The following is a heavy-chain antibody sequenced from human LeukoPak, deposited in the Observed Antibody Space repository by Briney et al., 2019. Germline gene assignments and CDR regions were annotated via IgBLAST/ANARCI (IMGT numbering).Heavy chain of an antibody. CDR1: GGSFSGYY. Sequence: SETLSLTCAVYGGSFSGYYWSWIRQPPGKGLEWIGEINHSGSTNYNPSLKSRVTISVDTSKNQFSLKLSSVTAADTAVYYCASPTWYSSGWYRNWFDPWGQGTLVTVSS. CDR2: INHSGST. V-gene: IGHV4-34*01. J-gene: IGHJ5*02. CDR3: ASPTWYSSGWYRNWFDP. D-gene: IGHD6-19*01.